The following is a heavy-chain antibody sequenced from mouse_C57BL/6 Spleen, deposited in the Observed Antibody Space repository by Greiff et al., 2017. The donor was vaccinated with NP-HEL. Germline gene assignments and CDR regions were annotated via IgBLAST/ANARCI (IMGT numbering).Heavy chain of an antibody. V-gene: IGHV1-55*01. J-gene: IGHJ4*01. CDR2: IYPGSGST. CDR3: ARGVITTVVAPMDY. CDR1: GYTFTSYW. D-gene: IGHD1-1*01. Sequence: QVQLQQPGAELVKPGASVKMSCKASGYTFTSYWITWVKQRPGQGLEWIGDIYPGSGSTNYNEKFKSKATLTVDTSSSTAYMQLSSLTSEDSAVYYCARGVITTVVAPMDYWGQGTSVTVSS.